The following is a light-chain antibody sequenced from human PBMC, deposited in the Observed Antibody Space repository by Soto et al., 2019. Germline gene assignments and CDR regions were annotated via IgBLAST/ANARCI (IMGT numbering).Light chain of an antibody. CDR3: QQYNLFWT. V-gene: IGKV1-5*03. CDR2: AAS. CDR1: QTASNW. Sequence: DIQMTQSPPTLPASVGDEVTITCRASQTASNWVAWYQQKPGKVPKLLIYAASTLESGVPSRFSGSGSGTEFTLTITSLQPDDFATYYCQQYNLFWTFGQGTRVEIK. J-gene: IGKJ1*01.